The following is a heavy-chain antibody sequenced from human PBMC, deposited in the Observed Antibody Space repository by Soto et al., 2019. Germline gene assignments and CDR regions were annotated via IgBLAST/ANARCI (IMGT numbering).Heavy chain of an antibody. CDR2: ISAYNGNT. CDR3: ARVESRPRPNWFDP. Sequence: ASVKVSCKASGYTFTSYGISWVRQAPGQGLEWMGWISAYNGNTNYAQKLQGRVTITTDTSTSTAYMELRSLRSDDTAVYYCARVESRPRPNWFDPWGQGTLVTVSS. J-gene: IGHJ5*02. CDR1: GYTFTSYG. V-gene: IGHV1-18*01.